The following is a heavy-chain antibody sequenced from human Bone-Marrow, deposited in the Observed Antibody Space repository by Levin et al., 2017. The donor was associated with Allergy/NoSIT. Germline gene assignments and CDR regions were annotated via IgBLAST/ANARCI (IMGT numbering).Heavy chain of an antibody. CDR1: GFSVRNNY. J-gene: IGHJ4*02. V-gene: IGHV3-66*01. CDR2: IYSVGST. D-gene: IGHD5-12*01. Sequence: LSLTCAASGFSVRNNYMRWVRQAPGKGLEWVSLIYSVGSTYYADSVKGRFTISRDNSKNTLYLQMNSLRGEDTAIYYCARGGLGANHYWGQGTRVTVSS. CDR3: ARGGLGANHY.